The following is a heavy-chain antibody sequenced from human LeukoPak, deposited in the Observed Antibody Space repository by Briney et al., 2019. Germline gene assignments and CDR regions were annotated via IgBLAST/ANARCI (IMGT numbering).Heavy chain of an antibody. V-gene: IGHV3-23*01. J-gene: IGHJ4*02. D-gene: IGHD3-22*01. CDR3: AKDSSVYHYDSRNLDY. CDR2: ISRSGGNS. Sequence: GGSLRLSCEASGFTQNAMGWVRQAPGKGLEWVASISRSGGNSHYADSVKGRFTISRDNSKNTLYLQMNSLRAEDTAVYYCAKDSSVYHYDSRNLDYWGQGTLVTVSS. CDR1: GFTQNA.